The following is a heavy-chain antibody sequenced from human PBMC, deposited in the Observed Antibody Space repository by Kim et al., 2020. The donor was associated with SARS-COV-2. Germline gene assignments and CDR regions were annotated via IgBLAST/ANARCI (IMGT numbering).Heavy chain of an antibody. Sequence: GGSLRLSCAASGFTFSNYNIHWVRQAPGKGLEWVALIYYDGKTKYHADSVKGRFTISRDNSKNTLYLQMNSLRAEDTAVYYCTSYQYWGQGTLVNVSS. V-gene: IGHV3-33*01. D-gene: IGHD3-16*01. CDR3: TSYQY. J-gene: IGHJ4*02. CDR1: GFTFSNYN. CDR2: IYYDGKTK.